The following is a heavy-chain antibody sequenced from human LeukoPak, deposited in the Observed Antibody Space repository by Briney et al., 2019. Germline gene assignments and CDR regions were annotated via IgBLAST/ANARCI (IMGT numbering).Heavy chain of an antibody. CDR2: IIPIFDTA. D-gene: IGHD6-6*01. V-gene: IGHV1-69*05. Sequence: EASVKVSCXASGGTFSSYTINWVRQAPGQGLEWMGGIIPIFDTANFAQKFQGRVTITTDESTSTAYMELSSLRSEDTAVYYCARGGIAARPYYFDYWGQGTLVTVSS. CDR1: GGTFSSYT. CDR3: ARGGIAARPYYFDY. J-gene: IGHJ4*02.